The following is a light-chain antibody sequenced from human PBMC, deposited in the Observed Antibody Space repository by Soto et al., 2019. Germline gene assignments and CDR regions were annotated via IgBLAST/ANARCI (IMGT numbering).Light chain of an antibody. J-gene: IGLJ1*01. V-gene: IGLV2-14*01. Sequence: QSALTQPDSVSGSPGQSITISCTGTSSDVGGYNYVSWYQQHTGKAPKLMIYDVSNRPSGVSTRFSGSKSGNTASLTISGLQAEDEADYYCSSYTSRSTLYVFGTGTKVTVL. CDR3: SSYTSRSTLYV. CDR1: SSDVGGYNY. CDR2: DVS.